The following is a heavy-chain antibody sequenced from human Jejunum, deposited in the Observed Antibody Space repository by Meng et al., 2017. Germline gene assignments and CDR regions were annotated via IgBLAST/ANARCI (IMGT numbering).Heavy chain of an antibody. Sequence: QVQLVQSASGLKEPGASVKVSRKASGYTFTNHAMHWVRQAPGQGLEWMGWINTDTRNPTYAQGFTGRFVFSLDTSVSTAYLHISSLKAEDTALYYCSRGRGCCTCGSCSLADWGPGTLVTVSS. CDR2: INTDTRNP. CDR1: GYTFTNHA. V-gene: IGHV7-4-1*02. D-gene: IGHD2-15*01. CDR3: SRGRGCCTCGSCSLAD. J-gene: IGHJ4*02.